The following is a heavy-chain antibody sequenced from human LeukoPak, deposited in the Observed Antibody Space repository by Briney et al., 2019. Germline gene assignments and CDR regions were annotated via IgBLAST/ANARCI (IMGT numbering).Heavy chain of an antibody. V-gene: IGHV7-4-1*02. CDR2: INTNTGNP. Sequence: ASVKVSCKASGYSFVGYGITWVRQAPGQGLEWMGWINTNTGNPTYAQGFTGRFVFSLDTSVSTAYLQISSLKAEDTAVYYCARDEVTTVTRFRYWGQGTLVTVSS. CDR1: GYSFVGYG. J-gene: IGHJ4*02. D-gene: IGHD4-17*01. CDR3: ARDEVTTVTRFRY.